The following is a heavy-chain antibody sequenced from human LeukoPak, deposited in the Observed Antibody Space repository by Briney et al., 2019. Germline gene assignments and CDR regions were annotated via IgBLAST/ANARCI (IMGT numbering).Heavy chain of an antibody. CDR2: IKQDGSEK. Sequence: GSLRLSCAASGFTFSSYWMSWVRQAPGKGLEWVANIKQDGSEKYYVDSVKGRFTISRDNAKNSLYLQMNSLRAEDTAVYYCARVTLDWNDGGSWFDPWGQGTLVTVSS. V-gene: IGHV3-7*01. J-gene: IGHJ5*02. CDR1: GFTFSSYW. D-gene: IGHD1-1*01. CDR3: ARVTLDWNDGGSWFDP.